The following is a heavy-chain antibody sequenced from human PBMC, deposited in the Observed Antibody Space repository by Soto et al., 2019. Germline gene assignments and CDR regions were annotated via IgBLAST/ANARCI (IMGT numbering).Heavy chain of an antibody. V-gene: IGHV1-69*02. CDR2: IIPILGIA. CDR1: GGTFSSYT. D-gene: IGHD3-3*01. CDR3: ARGEVYGDFSSPDY. J-gene: IGHJ4*02. Sequence: ASVKVSCKASGGTFSSYTISWVRQAPGQGLEWMGRIIPILGIANYAQKFQGRVTITADKSTSTAYMELSNLRSEDTAVYYCARGEVYGDFSSPDYWGQGTLVTVSS.